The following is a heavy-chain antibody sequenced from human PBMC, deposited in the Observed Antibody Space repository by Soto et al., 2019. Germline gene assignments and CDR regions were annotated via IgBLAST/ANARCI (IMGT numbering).Heavy chain of an antibody. CDR2: IYWADDK. Sequence: HITLKESGPTLVQPTQTLTLTCTFSGFLLSTRGVGVGWIRLPPGKALEWLALIYWADDKRYSPYLKSRLTTTKDTSTTQVGLTMTNMHAVDSATYSCAHSRFDKSMDQYFDYWGQGTLVNVSS. CDR1: GFLLSTRGVG. J-gene: IGHJ4*02. V-gene: IGHV2-5*02. CDR3: AHSRFDKSMDQYFDY. D-gene: IGHD5-18*01.